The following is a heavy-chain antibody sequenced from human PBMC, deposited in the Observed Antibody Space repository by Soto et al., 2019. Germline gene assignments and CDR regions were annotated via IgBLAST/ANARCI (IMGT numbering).Heavy chain of an antibody. V-gene: IGHV4-59*01. J-gene: IGHJ6*02. CDR2: IYYSGST. CDR3: ARFYYDSSGYLPSPYYYYYGMDV. D-gene: IGHD3-22*01. Sequence: PSETLSLTCTVSGGSISSYYWSWIRQPPGKGLEWIGYIYYSGSTNYNPSLKSRVTISVDTSKNQFSLKLSSVTAADTAVYYCARFYYDSSGYLPSPYYYYYGMDVWGQGTTVIVSS. CDR1: GGSISSYY.